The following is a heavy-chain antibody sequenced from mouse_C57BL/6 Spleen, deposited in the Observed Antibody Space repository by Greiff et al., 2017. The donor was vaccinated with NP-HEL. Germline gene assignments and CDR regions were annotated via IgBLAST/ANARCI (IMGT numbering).Heavy chain of an antibody. D-gene: IGHD1-1*01. CDR2: IDPETGGT. J-gene: IGHJ3*01. V-gene: IGHV1-15*01. Sequence: QVQLQQSGAELVRPGASVTLSCKASGYTFTDYEMHWVKQTPVHGLEWIGAIDPETGGTAYNQKFKGKAILTADKSSSTAYMELRSLTSEDSAVYYCCYYYGSSLAWFAYWGQGTLVTVSA. CDR1: GYTFTDYE. CDR3: CYYYGSSLAWFAY.